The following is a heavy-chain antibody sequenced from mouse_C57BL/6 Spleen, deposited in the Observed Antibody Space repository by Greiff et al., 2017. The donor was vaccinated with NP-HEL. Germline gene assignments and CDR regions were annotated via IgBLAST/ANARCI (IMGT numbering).Heavy chain of an antibody. D-gene: IGHD1-1*01. V-gene: IGHV2-9-1*01. J-gene: IGHJ3*01. CDR3: AGTDYGSSGFAY. CDR1: GFSLTSYA. CDR2: LWTGGGT. Sequence: QVQLKESGPGLVAPSQSLSITCTVSGFSLTSYAISWVRQPPGKGLEWLGVLWTGGGTNSNSALKSRLSLSNVNSKSQIFLKMNSLQTDDTARYYCAGTDYGSSGFAYWGQGTLVTVSA.